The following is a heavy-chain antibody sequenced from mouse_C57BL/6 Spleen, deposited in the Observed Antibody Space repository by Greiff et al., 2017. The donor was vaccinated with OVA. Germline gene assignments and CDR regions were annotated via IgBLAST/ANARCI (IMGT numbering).Heavy chain of an antibody. J-gene: IGHJ3*01. CDR1: GYTFTDYE. CDR3: TRWDYYGSSFGC. CDR2: IDPETGGT. D-gene: IGHD1-1*01. V-gene: IGHV1-15*01. Sequence: VQLQQSGAELVRPGASVTLSCKASGYTFTDYEMHWVKQTPVHGLEWIGAIDPETGGTAYNQKFKGKAILTADKSSSTAYMELRSLTSEDSAVYYSTRWDYYGSSFGCWGQGILVTVA.